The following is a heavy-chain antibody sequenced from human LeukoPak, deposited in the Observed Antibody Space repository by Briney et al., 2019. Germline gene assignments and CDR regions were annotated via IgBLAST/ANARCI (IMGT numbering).Heavy chain of an antibody. CDR1: TDSMTSYY. CDR3: ARLHLYYDILTPRYFDL. D-gene: IGHD3-9*01. J-gene: IGHJ2*01. Sequence: SETLFLTCSVSTDSMTSYYWSWIRQPPGKGLEWIGYIYYTGRANYNPSLKSRVSISVDTSKNQFSLKFSSVTAADTAVYFCARLHLYYDILTPRYFDLWGRGTLVTVSS. CDR2: IYYTGRA. V-gene: IGHV4-59*08.